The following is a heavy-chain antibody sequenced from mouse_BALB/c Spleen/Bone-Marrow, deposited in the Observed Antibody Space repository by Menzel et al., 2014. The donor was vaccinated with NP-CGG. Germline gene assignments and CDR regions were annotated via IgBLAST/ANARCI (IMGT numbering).Heavy chain of an antibody. CDR1: GYTFTTHT. Sequence: QVHVKQSGAELARPGASVKMSCRASGYTFTTHTMHWVKQRPGQGLEWIGYINPSSGYTYYNQKFKDKATLTADKFSSAAYLQLSSLTSEDSAVYYCARVYGNYDTMDYWGQGTSVTVSS. CDR2: INPSSGYT. V-gene: IGHV1-4*01. J-gene: IGHJ4*01. D-gene: IGHD2-1*01. CDR3: ARVYGNYDTMDY.